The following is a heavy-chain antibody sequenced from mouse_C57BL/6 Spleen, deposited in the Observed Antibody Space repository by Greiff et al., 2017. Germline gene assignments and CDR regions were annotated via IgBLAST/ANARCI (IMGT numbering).Heavy chain of an antibody. CDR2: ISSGGSYT. CDR3: ARPYYEGYYFDY. J-gene: IGHJ2*01. Sequence: EVKVVESGGDLVKPGGSLKLSCAASGFTFSSYGMSWVRQTPDKRLEWVATISSGGSYTSSPDSVKGRFTISRDNAKNTRYLQKSSLKSEYTAMYYCARPYYEGYYFDYGGQGTTLTVSS. V-gene: IGHV5-6*01. CDR1: GFTFSSYG. D-gene: IGHD2-3*01.